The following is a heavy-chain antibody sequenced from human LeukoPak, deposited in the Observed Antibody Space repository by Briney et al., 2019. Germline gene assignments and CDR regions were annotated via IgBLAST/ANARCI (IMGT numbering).Heavy chain of an antibody. CDR1: GGSISSGSYY. CDR2: IYTSGST. CDR3: ARVPDIVVVPARRAFDI. D-gene: IGHD2-2*01. V-gene: IGHV4-61*02. J-gene: IGHJ3*02. Sequence: PSETLSLTCTVSGGSISSGSYYWSWIRQPAGKGLEWIGRIYTSGSTNYNPSLKSRVTISVDTSKNQFSLKLSSVTAADTAVYYCARVPDIVVVPARRAFDIWGQGTMVTVSS.